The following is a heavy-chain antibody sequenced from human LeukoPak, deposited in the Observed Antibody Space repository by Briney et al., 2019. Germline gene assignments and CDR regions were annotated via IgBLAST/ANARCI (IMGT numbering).Heavy chain of an antibody. Sequence: SETLSLTCAVYGGSFSGYYWSWIRQPPGKGLEWIGEINHSGSTNYNPSLKSRVTISVDTSKNQFSLKLSSVTAVDTAVYYCASGYYYDAFDIWGQGTMVTVSS. V-gene: IGHV4-34*01. J-gene: IGHJ3*02. CDR3: ASGYYYDAFDI. D-gene: IGHD3-22*01. CDR1: GGSFSGYY. CDR2: INHSGST.